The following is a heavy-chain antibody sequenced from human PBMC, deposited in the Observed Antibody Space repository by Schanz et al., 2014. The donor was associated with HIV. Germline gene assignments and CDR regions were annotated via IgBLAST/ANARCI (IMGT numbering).Heavy chain of an antibody. V-gene: IGHV3-33*01. CDR1: GFTFSSYG. CDR3: ASTVYPYSSSSDYYYGMDV. CDR2: IWYDGSNK. Sequence: QVQLVESGGGVVQPGRSLRLSCAASGFTFSSYGMHWVRQAPGKGLEWVAVIWYDGSNKYYADSVKGRFTISRDNSKNTMYVLMNSLGAEDTAVYYCASTVYPYSSSSDYYYGMDVWGQGTTVTVSS. J-gene: IGHJ6*02. D-gene: IGHD6-6*01.